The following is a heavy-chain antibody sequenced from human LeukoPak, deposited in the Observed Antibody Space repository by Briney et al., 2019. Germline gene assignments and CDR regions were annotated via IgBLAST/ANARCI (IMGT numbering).Heavy chain of an antibody. D-gene: IGHD1-1*01. CDR2: ISYDGSNK. CDR1: GFTFSSYS. J-gene: IGHJ4*02. Sequence: PGGSLRLSCAASGFTFSSYSMNWVRQAPGKGLEWVAVISYDGSNKYYADSVKGRFTISRDNSKNTLYLQMNSLRTEDTAVYFCAKGPPGGNWNDNRFLDYWGQGTLVTVSS. CDR3: AKGPPGGNWNDNRFLDY. V-gene: IGHV3-30*18.